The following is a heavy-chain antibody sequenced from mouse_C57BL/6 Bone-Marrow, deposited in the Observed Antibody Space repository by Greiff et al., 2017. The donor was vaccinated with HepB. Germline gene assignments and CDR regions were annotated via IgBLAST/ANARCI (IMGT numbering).Heavy chain of an antibody. CDR1: GFTITDYY. J-gene: IGHJ4*01. Sequence: EVQLQQSGAELVRPGASVKLSCTASGFTITDYYMHWVKQRPGQGLEWIGWIDPENGDTEYASKFQGKATITADTSSNTAYLQLSSLTSEDTAVYYCTTIVTPFYAMDYWGQGTSVTVSS. D-gene: IGHD2-1*01. CDR2: IDPENGDT. V-gene: IGHV14-4*01. CDR3: TTIVTPFYAMDY.